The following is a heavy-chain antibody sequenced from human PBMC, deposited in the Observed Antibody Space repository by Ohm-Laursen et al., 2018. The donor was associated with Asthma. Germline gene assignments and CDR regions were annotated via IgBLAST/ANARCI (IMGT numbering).Heavy chain of an antibody. V-gene: IGHV1-58*01. D-gene: IGHD3-10*01. CDR2: IVVGSGNT. CDR3: AADSGMVQGFN. Sequence: SSVKVSCKASGFTFTSSAVQWVRQARGQRLEWIGWIVVGSGNTNYAQKFQERVTITRDMSTSTAYMELSSLRSEDTAVYYCAADSGMVQGFNWGQGTLVTVSS. J-gene: IGHJ4*02. CDR1: GFTFTSSA.